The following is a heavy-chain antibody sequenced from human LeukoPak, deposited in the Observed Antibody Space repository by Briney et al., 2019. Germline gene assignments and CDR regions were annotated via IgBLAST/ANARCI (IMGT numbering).Heavy chain of an antibody. D-gene: IGHD4/OR15-4a*01. CDR1: GGSISSYY. CDR3: ARYSKPNYSNWFDP. J-gene: IGHJ5*02. Sequence: SETLSLTCTVPGGSISSYYWSWIRQPAGKGLEWIGRIYTSGSTNYNPSLKSRVTMSVDTSKNQFSLKLSSVTAADTAVYYCARYSKPNYSNWFDPWGQGTLVTVSS. V-gene: IGHV4-4*07. CDR2: IYTSGST.